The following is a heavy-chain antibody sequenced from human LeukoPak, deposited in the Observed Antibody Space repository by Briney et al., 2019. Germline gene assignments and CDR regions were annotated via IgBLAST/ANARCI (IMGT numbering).Heavy chain of an antibody. CDR3: ARLEVSPGYYYYYGMDV. CDR2: IYYSGST. J-gene: IGHJ6*02. V-gene: IGHV4-59*08. D-gene: IGHD7-27*01. Sequence: SETLSLTCTVSGGSISSYYWSWIRQPPGKGLEWIGYIYYSGSTNYNPFLKSRVTISVGTSKNQFSLKLSSVTAADTAVYYCARLEVSPGYYYYYGMDVWGQGTTVTVSS. CDR1: GGSISSYY.